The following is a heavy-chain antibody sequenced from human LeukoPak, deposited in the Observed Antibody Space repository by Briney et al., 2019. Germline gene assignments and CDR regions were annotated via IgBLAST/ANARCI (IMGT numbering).Heavy chain of an antibody. Sequence: GGSLRLSCETAGFTFSSYVMHWVRRTPGKGLVWVSRISHDGFISYADSVKGRFTISRDNAKNTLILQMNSLRAEDTAVYYCAEDGLSGSYSLDYWGQGTLVTVSS. CDR2: ISHDGFI. CDR3: AEDGLSGSYSLDY. V-gene: IGHV3-74*01. D-gene: IGHD1-26*01. CDR1: GFTFSSYV. J-gene: IGHJ4*02.